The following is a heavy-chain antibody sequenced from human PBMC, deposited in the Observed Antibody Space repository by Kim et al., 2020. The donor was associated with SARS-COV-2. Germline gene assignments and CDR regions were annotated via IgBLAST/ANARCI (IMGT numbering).Heavy chain of an antibody. Sequence: SETLSLTCTVSGASVSSYYWSWIRQPPGKGLEWIGYIYHSGSTDYNPSLKSRVTMSVDTSKNQFSLKLRSATAADTAVYFCVRDRSSKWLLIDYWGPGTPVTVSS. D-gene: IGHD6-13*01. CDR3: VRDRSSKWLLIDY. J-gene: IGHJ4*02. V-gene: IGHV4-59*02. CDR2: IYHSGST. CDR1: GASVSSYY.